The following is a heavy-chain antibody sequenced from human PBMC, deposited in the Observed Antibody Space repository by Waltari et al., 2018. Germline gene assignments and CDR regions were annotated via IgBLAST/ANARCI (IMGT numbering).Heavy chain of an antibody. J-gene: IGHJ4*02. D-gene: IGHD3-16*01. CDR3: AKDTGGHGRRFDY. V-gene: IGHV3-9*01. Sequence: EVQLVESGGGLVQPGRSLRLSCAASGFTFDDYAMHWVRQAPGKGLEWVSGISWNSGSIGYADSVKGRFTISRDNAKNSLYLQMNSLRAEDTALYYCAKDTGGHGRRFDYWGQGTLVTVSS. CDR1: GFTFDDYA. CDR2: ISWNSGSI.